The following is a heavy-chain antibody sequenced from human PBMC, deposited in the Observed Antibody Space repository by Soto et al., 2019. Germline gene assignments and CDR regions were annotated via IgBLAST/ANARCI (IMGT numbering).Heavy chain of an antibody. CDR1: GYGFSGYY. J-gene: IGHJ4*01. CDR2: INPNSGGT. V-gene: IGHV1-2*04. D-gene: IGHD3-22*01. Sequence: SVKGAWKGAGYGFSGYYMHWVRQAPGQGLEWMGWINPNSGGTNYAQKFQGWVTMTRDTSISTAYMELSRLRSDDTAVYYCAREAYDSSGYYWAYWGNGTLVIV. CDR3: AREAYDSSGYYWAY.